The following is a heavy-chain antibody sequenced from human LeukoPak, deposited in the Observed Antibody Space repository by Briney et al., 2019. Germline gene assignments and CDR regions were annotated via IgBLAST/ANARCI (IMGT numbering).Heavy chain of an antibody. CDR3: ARERGISAFDI. V-gene: IGHV1-46*01. CDR2: INPSGGST. CDR1: GYTFTSYY. Sequence: GASVKVSCKASGYTFTSYYMHWVRQAPGQGLEWMGIINPSGGSTSYAQKFQGRVTMTRDTSISTAYMELSRLRSDDTAVYYCARERGISAFDIWGQGTMVTVSS. J-gene: IGHJ3*02. D-gene: IGHD3-16*01.